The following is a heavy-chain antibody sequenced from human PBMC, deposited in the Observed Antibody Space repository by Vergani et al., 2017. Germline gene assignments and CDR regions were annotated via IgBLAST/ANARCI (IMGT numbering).Heavy chain of an antibody. J-gene: IGHJ4*02. CDR2: IVVGSGNT. CDR1: GFTFTSSA. V-gene: IGHV1-58*01. Sequence: QMQLVQSGPEVKKPGTSVKVSCKASGFTFTSSAVQWVRQARGQRLEWIGWIVVGSGNTNYAQKFQERVTITRDMSTSTAYLQWSSLKASDTAMYYCARLVAGVDYWGQGTLVTVSS. CDR3: ARLVAGVDY. D-gene: IGHD6-19*01.